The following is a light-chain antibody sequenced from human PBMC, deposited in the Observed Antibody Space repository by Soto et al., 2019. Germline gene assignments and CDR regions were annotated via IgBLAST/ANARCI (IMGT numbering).Light chain of an antibody. CDR3: QQYVTPPYS. V-gene: IGKV3-20*01. CDR1: QSIRSSY. CDR2: GVS. Sequence: DIVLTQSPGTLSFSPGERATLSCSASQSIRSSYLGWCQQIPGEAPRILIPGVSTRATGIPDRFSGSGSGTDFTLTISKLEPEDFGVYYCQQYVTPPYSCGQATKLEIK. J-gene: IGKJ2*03.